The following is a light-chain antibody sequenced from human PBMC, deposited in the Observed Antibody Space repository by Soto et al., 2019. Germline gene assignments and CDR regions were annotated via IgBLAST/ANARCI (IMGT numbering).Light chain of an antibody. CDR1: QGIGSW. Sequence: DIQMTQSPSSVSASVGDRVTITCRASQGIGSWLAWYQHKPGKAPKLLIYAASNLQGGVPSRFSGSGSGTDFALTINSLQPEDFATYYWQQTNTFPSTFGQGTRLEI. J-gene: IGKJ5*01. CDR2: AAS. CDR3: QQTNTFPST. V-gene: IGKV1D-12*01.